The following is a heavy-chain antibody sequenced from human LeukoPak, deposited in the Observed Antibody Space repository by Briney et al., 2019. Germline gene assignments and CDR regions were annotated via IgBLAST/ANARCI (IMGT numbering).Heavy chain of an antibody. CDR3: ARMVAVAGPFDY. CDR1: GGSISSGSYY. J-gene: IGHJ4*02. D-gene: IGHD6-19*01. Sequence: TLSLTCTVSGGSISSGSYYWSWIRQPAGKGLEWIGRIYTSGSTNYNPSLKSRVTISVDTSKNQFSLKLSSVTAADTAVYYCARMVAVAGPFDYWGQGTLVTVSS. CDR2: IYTSGST. V-gene: IGHV4-61*02.